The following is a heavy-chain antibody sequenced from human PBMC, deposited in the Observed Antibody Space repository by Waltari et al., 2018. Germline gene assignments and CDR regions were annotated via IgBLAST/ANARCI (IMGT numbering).Heavy chain of an antibody. D-gene: IGHD3-22*01. CDR2: VHHSGNV. J-gene: IGHJ6*02. CDR1: RASVSRYY. Sequence: QVRLHESGPGLVKPSETLSLTCTVSRASVSRYYWHWIRQSPGKGLEWIAYVHHSGNVNYNPSLKSRVTISLDMSKSQFSLNLTSVTAADTAVYYCARETTSGYSLDVWGQGTTVTVSS. V-gene: IGHV4-59*02. CDR3: ARETTSGYSLDV.